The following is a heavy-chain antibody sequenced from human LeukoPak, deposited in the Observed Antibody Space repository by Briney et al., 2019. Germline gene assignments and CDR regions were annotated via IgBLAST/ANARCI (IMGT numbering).Heavy chain of an antibody. CDR3: AKVKYSSGWSLDY. CDR1: GFTFSSYA. D-gene: IGHD6-19*01. V-gene: IGHV3-23*01. CDR2: ISGSGGST. Sequence: GGSLRLSCAASGFTFSSYAMSWVRQAPGKGLEWVSAISGSGGSTYYADSVKGRFTISRDNSKNTLYLQMNSLRAEDTAVYSCAKVKYSSGWSLDYWGQGTLVTVSS. J-gene: IGHJ4*02.